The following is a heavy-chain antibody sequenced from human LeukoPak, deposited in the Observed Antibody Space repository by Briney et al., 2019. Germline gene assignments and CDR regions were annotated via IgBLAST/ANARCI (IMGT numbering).Heavy chain of an antibody. Sequence: TLSLTCAVSGVSVTSGGYSWNWIRQPPGEGLEWIGYIYHSGRTYYNPSLKGRVTISADRCKNHISLRHSSLTAAHTAVYYCARAEREYYYTSGYTKWFDPWGQGTLVTVSS. V-gene: IGHV4-30-2*01. CDR1: GVSVTSGGYS. CDR2: IYHSGRT. J-gene: IGHJ5*02. CDR3: ARAEREYYYTSGYTKWFDP. D-gene: IGHD3-22*01.